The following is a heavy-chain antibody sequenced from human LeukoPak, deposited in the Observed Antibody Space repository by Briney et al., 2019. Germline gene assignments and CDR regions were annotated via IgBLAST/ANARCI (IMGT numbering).Heavy chain of an antibody. V-gene: IGHV3-48*03. CDR1: GFTFSSYE. D-gene: IGHD2-2*01. Sequence: PGGSLRLSCAASGFTFSSYEMNWVRQAPGKGLEWVSYISSSGSTIYYADSVKGRFTISRDNAKNSLYLQMNGLRAEDTAVYYCEGSSTRYNWFDPWGQGTLVTVSS. CDR2: ISSSGSTI. J-gene: IGHJ5*02. CDR3: EGSSTRYNWFDP.